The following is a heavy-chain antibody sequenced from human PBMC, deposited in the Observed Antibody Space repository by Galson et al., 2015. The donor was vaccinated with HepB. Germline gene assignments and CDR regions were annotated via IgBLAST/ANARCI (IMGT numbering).Heavy chain of an antibody. J-gene: IGHJ6*02. Sequence: SLRLSCAASGFTFSSYWMSWVRQAPGKGLEWVANIKQDGSEKYYVDSVKGRFTISRDNAKNSLYLQMSSLRAEDTAVYYCARDSSSWYYYYGMDVWGQGTTVTVSS. CDR2: IKQDGSEK. D-gene: IGHD6-13*01. V-gene: IGHV3-7*03. CDR1: GFTFSSYW. CDR3: ARDSSSWYYYYGMDV.